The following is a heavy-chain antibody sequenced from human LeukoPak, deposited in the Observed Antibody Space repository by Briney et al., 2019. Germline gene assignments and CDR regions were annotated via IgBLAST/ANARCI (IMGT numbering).Heavy chain of an antibody. CDR3: AREMATIKGWFDP. J-gene: IGHJ5*02. D-gene: IGHD5-24*01. Sequence: SETLSLTCTVSGGSISSTSYYWGWLRQPPGKGLEWIGSIYYSGITYYNPSLKSRVTISVDTSKNQFSLKLSSVTAADTAVYYCAREMATIKGWFDPWGQGTLVTVSS. V-gene: IGHV4-39*02. CDR1: GGSISSTSYY. CDR2: IYYSGIT.